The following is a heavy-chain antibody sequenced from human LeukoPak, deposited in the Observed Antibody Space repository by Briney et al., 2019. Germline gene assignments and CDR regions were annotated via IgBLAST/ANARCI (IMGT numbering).Heavy chain of an antibody. CDR2: IKQDGSEK. J-gene: IGHJ4*02. V-gene: IGHV3-7*01. CDR3: ARDEGHCSSTSCYGSFGY. D-gene: IGHD2-2*01. CDR1: GFTLSNYW. Sequence: GGSLRLSCAASGFTLSNYWMSWVRQAPGKGLEWVANIKQDGSEKYYVDSVKGRFTISRDNAKHSLYLQMNSLRAEDTAVYYCARDEGHCSSTSCYGSFGYWGQGTLVTVSS.